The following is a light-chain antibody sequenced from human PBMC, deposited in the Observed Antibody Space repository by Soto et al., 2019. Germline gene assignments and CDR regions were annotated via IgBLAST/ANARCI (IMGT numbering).Light chain of an antibody. J-gene: IGLJ2*01. CDR2: DVI. V-gene: IGLV2-8*01. CDR3: SSFVGGDSFDVI. Sequence: QSALTQPPSASGSPGQSVTISCTGTGSDIGAYNYVSWYQQYPGKAPKVMIYDVIKRPSGVPDRFSGSKSGNMASLTVSGLRADDEAVYYCSSFVGGDSFDVIFGGGTKVTVL. CDR1: GSDIGAYNY.